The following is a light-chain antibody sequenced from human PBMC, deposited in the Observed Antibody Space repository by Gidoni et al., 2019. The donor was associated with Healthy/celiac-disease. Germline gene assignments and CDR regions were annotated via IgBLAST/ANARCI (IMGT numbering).Light chain of an antibody. CDR3: QQRSNWPRGS. CDR1: QSVSSY. CDR2: DAS. Sequence: EIVLPQTPATLSLSPGERATLSCRASQSVSSYLAWYQQKPGQAPRLLIYDASNRATGIPARFSGSGSGTDFTLTISSLEPEDFAVYYCQQRSNWPRGSFGQGTKLEIK. J-gene: IGKJ2*04. V-gene: IGKV3-11*01.